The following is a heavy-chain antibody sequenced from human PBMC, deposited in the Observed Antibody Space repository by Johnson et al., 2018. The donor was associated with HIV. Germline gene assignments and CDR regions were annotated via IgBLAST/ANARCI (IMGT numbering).Heavy chain of an antibody. D-gene: IGHD6-13*01. CDR3: ARARYTSDWYLYDAFDL. Sequence: VQLVESGGVLIQPGGSLRLSCAASGFTVSSNYMSWVRQAPGKGLEWVSVISGSGANKYYADSVKGRFTISRDNSKNTLYLQMGSLRTEDMAVYHCARARYTSDWYLYDAFDLWGQGTMVTVSS. V-gene: IGHV3-66*03. CDR2: ISGSGANK. CDR1: GFTVSSNY. J-gene: IGHJ3*01.